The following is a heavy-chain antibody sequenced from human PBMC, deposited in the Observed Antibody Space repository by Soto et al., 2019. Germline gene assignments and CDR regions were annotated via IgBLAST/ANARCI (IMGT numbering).Heavy chain of an antibody. D-gene: IGHD2-2*01. Sequence: GGSLRLSCAASGFTFDDYAMHWVRQAPGKGLEWVSGISWNSGSIGYADSVKGRFTISRDNAKNSLYLQMNSLRAEDTALYYCAKGLDERVPAAISSSGWYYYYMDVWGKGTTVTVSS. CDR1: GFTFDDYA. CDR3: AKGLDERVPAAISSSGWYYYYMDV. J-gene: IGHJ6*03. V-gene: IGHV3-9*01. CDR2: ISWNSGSI.